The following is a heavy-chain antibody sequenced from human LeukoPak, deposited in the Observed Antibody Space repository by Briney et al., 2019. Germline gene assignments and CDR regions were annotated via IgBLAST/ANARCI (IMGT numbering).Heavy chain of an antibody. CDR3: ARESYGDYGY. V-gene: IGHV3-7*01. Sequence: LSGGSLRLSCAASGFTFISYWMSWVRQAPGKGLEWVANIKQDGSEKYYVDSVKGRFTISRDNAKNSLYLQMNSLRAEDTAVYYCARESYGDYGYWGQGTLVTVSS. D-gene: IGHD4-17*01. CDR2: IKQDGSEK. J-gene: IGHJ4*02. CDR1: GFTFISYW.